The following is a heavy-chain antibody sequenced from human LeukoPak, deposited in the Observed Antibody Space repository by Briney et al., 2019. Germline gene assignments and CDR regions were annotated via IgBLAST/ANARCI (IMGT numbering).Heavy chain of an antibody. CDR3: ARGTVNIAAAGGGLFDY. CDR2: INPNSGGT. J-gene: IGHJ4*02. V-gene: IGHV1-2*02. CDR1: GYTFTGYY. Sequence: ASVKVSCKASGYTFTGYYMHWVRQAPGQGLEWMGWINPNSGGTNYAQKFQGRVTMTRDTSISTAYMELSRLRSDDTAVYYCARGTVNIAAAGGGLFDYWGQGTLVTDSS. D-gene: IGHD6-13*01.